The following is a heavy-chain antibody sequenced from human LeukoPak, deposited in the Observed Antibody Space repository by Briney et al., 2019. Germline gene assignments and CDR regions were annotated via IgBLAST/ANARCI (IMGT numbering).Heavy chain of an antibody. D-gene: IGHD1-26*01. CDR2: INHSGST. Sequence: PSETLSLTCAVYGGFFSWYYWSWIRQPPGKGLEWIGGINHSGSTNYNPHLKSRVTISVDTSKNQFSLKLSSVTAADTAVYYCARVGGSYYLHLAPKRHYSDYWSQGTLVTVSS. CDR1: GGFFSWYY. J-gene: IGHJ4*02. CDR3: ARVGGSYYLHLAPKRHYSDY. V-gene: IGHV4-34*01.